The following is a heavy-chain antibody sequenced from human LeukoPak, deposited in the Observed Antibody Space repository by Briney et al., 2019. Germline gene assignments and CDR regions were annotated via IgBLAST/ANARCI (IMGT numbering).Heavy chain of an antibody. CDR3: ARVTYYYGSSDYFDY. Sequence: ASVKVSCKASGYTFTSYAMHWVRQAPGQRLEWMGWINAGNGNTKYSQKFQGRVTITRDTSASTAYMELSSLRSEDTAVYYCARVTYYYGSSDYFDYWGQGTLVTVSS. CDR2: INAGNGNT. CDR1: GYTFTSYA. V-gene: IGHV1-3*01. D-gene: IGHD3-10*01. J-gene: IGHJ4*02.